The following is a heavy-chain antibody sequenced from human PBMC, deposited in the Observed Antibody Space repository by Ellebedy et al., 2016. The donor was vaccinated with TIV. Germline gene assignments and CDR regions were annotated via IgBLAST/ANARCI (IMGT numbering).Heavy chain of an antibody. D-gene: IGHD3-10*01. CDR1: GFTFSTYG. J-gene: IGHJ6*02. CDR2: ISFDGSDK. Sequence: GGSLRLSXAASGFTFSTYGMHWVRQVPGKGLEWVAAISFDGSDKYYTDSVKGRFTISRDNSNNTLYLEMNSLRVEDTAVYYCAKVRYYYGSGSYPSSYGMDVWGQGTTVTVSS. CDR3: AKVRYYYGSGSYPSSYGMDV. V-gene: IGHV3-30*18.